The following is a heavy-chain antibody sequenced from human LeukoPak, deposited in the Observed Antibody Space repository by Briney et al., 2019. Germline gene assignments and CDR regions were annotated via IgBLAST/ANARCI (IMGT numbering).Heavy chain of an antibody. CDR3: AKLVGAIPTDY. Sequence: PGGSLRLSCAASGFTFSSYAMSWVRQAPGKGLEWVSTIGGSSGSTHYADSVKGRFTIFRDNSKNTLYLQMNSLRAEDTAVYYCAKLVGAIPTDYWGQGTLVTVSS. CDR2: IGGSSGST. V-gene: IGHV3-23*01. CDR1: GFTFSSYA. D-gene: IGHD1-26*01. J-gene: IGHJ4*02.